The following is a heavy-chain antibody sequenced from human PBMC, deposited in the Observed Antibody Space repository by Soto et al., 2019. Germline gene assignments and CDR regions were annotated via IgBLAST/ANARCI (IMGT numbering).Heavy chain of an antibody. CDR2: VYYRGRS. Sequence: SETLSLTCTVSGGSVSNSNYYWGWIRQSPGKGLEWIGSVYYRGRSYSKSSVKSRVTISVDTSKNQFSLNLNSVAASDTAVYYCVSQRTSVLTQAYFDYWGPGALVTVSS. CDR1: GGSVSNSNYY. D-gene: IGHD2-8*01. J-gene: IGHJ4*02. CDR3: VSQRTSVLTQAYFDY. V-gene: IGHV4-39*01.